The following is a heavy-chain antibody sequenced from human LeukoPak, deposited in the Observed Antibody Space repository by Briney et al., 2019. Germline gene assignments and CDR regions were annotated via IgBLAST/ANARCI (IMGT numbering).Heavy chain of an antibody. CDR1: GFTFNNYA. J-gene: IGHJ3*01. CDR3: AKGDDYSDLRPFDL. CDR2: INGRGDDT. D-gene: IGHD4-17*01. V-gene: IGHV3-23*01. Sequence: PGGXXRLSCAASGFTFNNYAMSWVRQAPGKGLEWVSSINGRGDDTSYADSVKGRFTMSRDNLKNIVYIQMSSLRAEDTAVYYCAKGDDYSDLRPFDLWGQGTMVTVSS.